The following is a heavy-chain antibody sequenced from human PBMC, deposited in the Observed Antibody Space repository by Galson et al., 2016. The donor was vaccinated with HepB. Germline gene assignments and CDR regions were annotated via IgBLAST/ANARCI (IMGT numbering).Heavy chain of an antibody. CDR3: ARDYGDSQHPHYFYYGLDV. CDR2: INHLGTT. Sequence: SETLSLTCAVSGGSFGAYYWTWIRQPPGKGLEWIGEINHLGTTNYNPSLKSRVTISVDTSKKEFSLQLSSVTAADTAVYYCARDYGDSQHPHYFYYGLDVWGPGTTVTVSS. CDR1: GGSFGAYY. V-gene: IGHV4-34*01. J-gene: IGHJ6*02. D-gene: IGHD4-17*01.